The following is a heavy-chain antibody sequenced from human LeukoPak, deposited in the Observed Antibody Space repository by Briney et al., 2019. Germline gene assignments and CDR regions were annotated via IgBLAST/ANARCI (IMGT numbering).Heavy chain of an antibody. CDR3: ARGPGSSGGAYVGDY. Sequence: GGSLRLSCAASGFTFSSYWMHWVRQAPGKGLVWVSRINSDGSSTSYADSVKGRFSISRDNSKSTLYLQMSSLRAEDTAVYYCARGPGSSGGAYVGDYWGHGTLVTVSS. V-gene: IGHV3-74*01. J-gene: IGHJ4*01. CDR1: GFTFSSYW. CDR2: INSDGSST. D-gene: IGHD3-22*01.